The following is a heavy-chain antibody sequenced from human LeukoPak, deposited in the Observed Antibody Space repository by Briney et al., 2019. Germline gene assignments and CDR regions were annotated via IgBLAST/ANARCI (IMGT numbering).Heavy chain of an antibody. V-gene: IGHV4-59*08. D-gene: IGHD1-26*01. CDR2: IYYSGST. CDR3: ARQWELRGWFDP. Sequence: SETLSLICTVSGGSISSYYWSWIRQPPGKGLEWIGYIYYSGSTNYNPSPKSRVTISVDTSKNQFSLKLSSVTAADTAVYYCARQWELRGWFDPWGQGTPVTVSS. J-gene: IGHJ5*02. CDR1: GGSISSYY.